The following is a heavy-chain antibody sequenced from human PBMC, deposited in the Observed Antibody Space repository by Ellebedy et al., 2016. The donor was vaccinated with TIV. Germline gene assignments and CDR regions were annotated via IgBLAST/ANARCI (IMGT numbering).Heavy chain of an antibody. J-gene: IGHJ2*01. V-gene: IGHV1-18*01. CDR2: ISVYSGNT. D-gene: IGHD1/OR15-1a*01. CDR3: AFMNNIEWYFEV. Sequence: AASVKVSCKASGYNFHTYGIAWARQAPRRGLEWMGWISVYSGNTNFAQRFEDRVTMTTDTSRTTAYMELRSLTSDDTAMYYCAFMNNIEWYFEVWGRGTLVTVSS. CDR1: GYNFHTYG.